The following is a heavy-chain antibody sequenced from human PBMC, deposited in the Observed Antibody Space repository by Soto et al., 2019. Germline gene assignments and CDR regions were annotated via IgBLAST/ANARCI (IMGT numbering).Heavy chain of an antibody. CDR1: GFTFGDYA. Sequence: GLTLRLSCTASGFTFGDYAMSWVRQAPGKGLEWVGFIRSKAYGGTTEYAASVKGRFTISRDDSKSIAYLQMNSLKTEDTAVYYCTRDHECTNGVCHPVSYGKEGWGQGTT. V-gene: IGHV3-49*04. CDR2: IRSKAYGGTT. CDR3: TRDHECTNGVCHPVSYGKEG. D-gene: IGHD2-8*01. J-gene: IGHJ6*01.